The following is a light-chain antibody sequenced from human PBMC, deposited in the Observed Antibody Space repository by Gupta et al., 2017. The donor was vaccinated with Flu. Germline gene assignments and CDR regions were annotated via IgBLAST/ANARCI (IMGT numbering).Light chain of an antibody. CDR1: SSDVGAYNY. J-gene: IGLJ3*02. CDR2: YVT. CDR3: GSYGAVGL. V-gene: IGLV2-14*03. Sequence: GQLIGISCNGSSSDVGAYNYVSWYPQHPGKAPKRRIYYVTNRPSGVSTRFSGSKSGNMASCTIFGLQAEDESDYSCGSYGAVGLFGGGTKVTVL.